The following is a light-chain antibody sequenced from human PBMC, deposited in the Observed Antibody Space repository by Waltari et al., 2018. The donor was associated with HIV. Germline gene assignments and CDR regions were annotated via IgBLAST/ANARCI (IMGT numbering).Light chain of an antibody. CDR2: EVS. CDR1: SSDVGGYNY. CDR3: SSYTSSSTLV. Sequence: QSALTQPASVSGSPGQSITISCTGTSSDVGGYNYVSWYQQHPGKAPQFMIYEVSNRPSGVSNRFSGSKSGNTASLTISGLQAEDEADYYCSSYTSSSTLVFGGGTKLTVL. J-gene: IGLJ2*01. V-gene: IGLV2-14*01.